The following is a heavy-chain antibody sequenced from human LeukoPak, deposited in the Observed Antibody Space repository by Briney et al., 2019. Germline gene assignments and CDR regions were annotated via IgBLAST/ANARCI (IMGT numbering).Heavy chain of an antibody. CDR2: IIPIFGTA. J-gene: IGHJ4*02. CDR3: ARDRDYYDSSGYYGVFDY. Sequence: AASVKVSCKASGYTFASSGISWVRQAPGQGLEWMGGIIPIFGTANYAQKFQGRVTITADESTSTAYMELSSLRSEDTAVYYCARDRDYYDSSGYYGVFDYWGQGTLVTVSS. CDR1: GYTFASSG. D-gene: IGHD3-22*01. V-gene: IGHV1-69*13.